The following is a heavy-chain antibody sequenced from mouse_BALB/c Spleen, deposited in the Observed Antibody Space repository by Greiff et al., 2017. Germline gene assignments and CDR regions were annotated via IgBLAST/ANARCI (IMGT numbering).Heavy chain of an antibody. D-gene: IGHD4-1*01. CDR3: ARDPETGYFDY. Sequence: DVMLVESGGGLVQPGGSLKLSCAASGFTFSSYGMSWVRQTPDKRLELVATINSNGGSTYYPDSVKGRFTISRDNAKNTLYLQMSSLKSEDTAMYYCARDPETGYFDYWGQGTTLTVSS. J-gene: IGHJ2*01. CDR2: INSNGGST. CDR1: GFTFSSYG. V-gene: IGHV5-6-3*01.